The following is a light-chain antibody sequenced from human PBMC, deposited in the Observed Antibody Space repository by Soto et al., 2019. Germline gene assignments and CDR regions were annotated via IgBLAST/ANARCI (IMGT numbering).Light chain of an antibody. CDR2: GAS. J-gene: IGKJ5*01. V-gene: IGKV3-20*01. Sequence: EIVLTQSPGTLSLTPGERATLSCRASQSVSSSYLAWYQQKPGQAPRRLIYGASSRATGIPDRFSGSGSGTDFTLTLSRLELEDFAVYYCQQYGSSPITFGQGTRLEIK. CDR3: QQYGSSPIT. CDR1: QSVSSSY.